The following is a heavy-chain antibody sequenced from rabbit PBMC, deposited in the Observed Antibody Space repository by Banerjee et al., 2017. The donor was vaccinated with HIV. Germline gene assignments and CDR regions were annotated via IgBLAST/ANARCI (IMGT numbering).Heavy chain of an antibody. CDR3: ARDPDYYSYHYAGDGYATGFDL. V-gene: IGHV1S40*01. D-gene: IGHD6-1*01. CDR2: IYAANGNT. Sequence: QSLEESGGDLVKPGASLTLTCTASGFSFSSSYYMCWVRQAPGKGLEWIACIYAANGNTYYANWAKGRFTISETSSTTVTLQMTSLTAADTATYFCARDPDYYSYHYAGDGYATGFDLWGPGTLVTVS. CDR1: GFSFSSSYY. J-gene: IGHJ4*01.